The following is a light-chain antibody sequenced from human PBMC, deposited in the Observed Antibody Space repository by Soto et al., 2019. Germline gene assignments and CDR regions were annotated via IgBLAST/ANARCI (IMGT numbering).Light chain of an antibody. V-gene: IGLV2-14*01. J-gene: IGLJ3*02. CDR2: VVS. CDR3: ISYTSSSTWV. CDR1: SSDVGGYNY. Sequence: QSALTQPASVSGSPGQSITISCTGTSSDVGGYNYVSWYQQHPGKAPKLMIYVVSNRPSGVSDRFSGSRSGNTASLTISGLQAEDESDYYCISYTSSSTWVFGGGTKVTVL.